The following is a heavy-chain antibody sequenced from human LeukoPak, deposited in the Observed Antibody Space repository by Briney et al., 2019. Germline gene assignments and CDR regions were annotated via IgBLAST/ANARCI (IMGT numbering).Heavy chain of an antibody. J-gene: IGHJ4*02. Sequence: GGSLRLSCAASGFMFDDSAMHWVRQAPGKGLEWVSLISGDGVSTFYADSVKGRFTISRDNSKNSLSLQMDSLTTEDTALYYCAKEGYSHTSNYFDNWGEGIRVPLSS. CDR3: AKEGYSHTSNYFDN. CDR2: ISGDGVST. V-gene: IGHV3-43*02. CDR1: GFMFDDSA. D-gene: IGHD2-15*01.